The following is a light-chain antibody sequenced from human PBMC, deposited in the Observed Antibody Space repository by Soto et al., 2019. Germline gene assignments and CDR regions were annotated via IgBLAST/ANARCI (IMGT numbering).Light chain of an antibody. CDR3: QQYGSSPLT. CDR1: QSVSSSY. Sequence: EIVLTQSPGTLSLSPGETATLSCRASQSVSSSYLAWYQQKPGQAPRFLIYGSSSRATDIPDRVIGSGSGTDFTLTISRLEPEDFAVYYCQQYGSSPLTFGRGTKVEIK. V-gene: IGKV3-20*01. J-gene: IGKJ1*01. CDR2: GSS.